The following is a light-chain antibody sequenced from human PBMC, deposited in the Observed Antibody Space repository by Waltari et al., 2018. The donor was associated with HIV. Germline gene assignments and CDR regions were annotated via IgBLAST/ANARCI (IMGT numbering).Light chain of an antibody. CDR1: SSTIGTDY. Sequence: QSALTQPPSVSAAPGQTVTISCSVSSSTIGTDYVSWYHHVPGSAPKLLIYDNDKRPSGTPDRFSGSKSGTSATLDITGLQTGDGADYYCGTWDRSLGGGVFGGGTKLTVL. J-gene: IGLJ3*02. CDR2: DND. V-gene: IGLV1-51*01. CDR3: GTWDRSLGGGV.